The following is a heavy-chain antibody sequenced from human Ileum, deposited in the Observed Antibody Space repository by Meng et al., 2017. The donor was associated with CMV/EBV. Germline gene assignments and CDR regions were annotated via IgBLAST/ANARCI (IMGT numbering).Heavy chain of an antibody. D-gene: IGHD1-26*01. CDR3: ARGSPHDY. J-gene: IGHJ4*02. CDR1: GFTFSRYG. V-gene: IGHV3-30*02. CDR2: IWYDGSNE. Sequence: GESLKISCAASGFTFSRYGMHWVRQTPGKGLEWVAFIWYDGSNEYYADSVKGRFTISRDNSKNTLYLQMNSLRAEDTAVYYCARGSPHDYWGQGTLVTVSS.